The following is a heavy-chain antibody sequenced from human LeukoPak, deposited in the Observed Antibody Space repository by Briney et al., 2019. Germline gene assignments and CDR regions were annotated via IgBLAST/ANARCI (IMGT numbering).Heavy chain of an antibody. CDR1: GFIFSSYV. J-gene: IGHJ6*02. CDR3: ARSEEPYYYGMDV. D-gene: IGHD1-14*01. CDR2: ISGTGDST. Sequence: GGSLRLSCAASGFIFSSYVMSWVRQAPGKGLEWVSTISGTGDSTYYADSVKGRFSISRDNSKNTLYLQMNSLRAEDTAVYYCARSEEPYYYGMDVWGQGTTVTVSS. V-gene: IGHV3-23*01.